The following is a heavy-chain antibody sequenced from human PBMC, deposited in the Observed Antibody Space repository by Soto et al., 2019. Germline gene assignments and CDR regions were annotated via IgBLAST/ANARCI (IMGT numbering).Heavy chain of an antibody. J-gene: IGHJ4*02. CDR2: IYYSGST. Sequence: SETLSLTCSVSGGSITSGGYYLSWIRQHPGKGLEWIGYIYYSGSTYYNPSLKSRVTISVDTSKNQFSLKLSSVTAADTAVYYCARVLTDGETYDYWGQGTLVTVSS. V-gene: IGHV4-31*03. CDR1: GGSITSGGYY. CDR3: ARVLTDGETYDY. D-gene: IGHD2-8*02.